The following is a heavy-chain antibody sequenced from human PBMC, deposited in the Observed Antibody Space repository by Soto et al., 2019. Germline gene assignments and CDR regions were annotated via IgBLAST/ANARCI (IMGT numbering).Heavy chain of an antibody. V-gene: IGHV1-2*04. CDR3: ATATNCSSTSCYQAYYYYGMGV. Sequence: ASVKVSCKASGYTFTGYYMHWVRQAPGQGLEWMGWINPNSGGTNYAQKFQGWVTMTRDTSISTAYMELSRLRSDDTAVYYCATATNCSSTSCYQAYYYYGMGVWGQGTTVTVSS. CDR1: GYTFTGYY. J-gene: IGHJ6*02. D-gene: IGHD2-2*01. CDR2: INPNSGGT.